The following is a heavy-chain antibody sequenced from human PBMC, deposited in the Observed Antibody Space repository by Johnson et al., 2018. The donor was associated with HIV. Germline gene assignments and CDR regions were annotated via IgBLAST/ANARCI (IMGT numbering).Heavy chain of an antibody. CDR3: ARGGYSSSWPDPDAFDI. D-gene: IGHD6-13*01. Sequence: QVQLLESGGGVLQPARSLRLSCTASGFTFSSYGMHWVRQAPGKGLEWVAVISYDGSNKSYADSVKGRFTISRDNSKDTLYLQMNSLSDEDTAVYYCARGGYSSSWPDPDAFDIWGQGTMVTVSS. V-gene: IGHV3-30*03. CDR1: GFTFSSYG. CDR2: ISYDGSNK. J-gene: IGHJ3*02.